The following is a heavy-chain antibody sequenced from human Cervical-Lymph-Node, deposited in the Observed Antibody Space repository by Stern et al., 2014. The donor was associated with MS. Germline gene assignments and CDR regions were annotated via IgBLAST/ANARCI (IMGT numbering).Heavy chain of an antibody. J-gene: IGHJ6*02. CDR3: ARGLYSSGWSPLYGMDV. CDR2: INGDGSST. Sequence: EVQLVESGGGLVQPGGSLRLSCAASGFTLRSHWMPWVRQTPGKGLVWGSRINGDGSSTSYADSVKGRFTISRDNAKNTVYLQMNSLRAEDTAVYYCARGLYSSGWSPLYGMDVWGQGTTVTVSS. D-gene: IGHD6-19*01. CDR1: GFTLRSHW. V-gene: IGHV3-74*02.